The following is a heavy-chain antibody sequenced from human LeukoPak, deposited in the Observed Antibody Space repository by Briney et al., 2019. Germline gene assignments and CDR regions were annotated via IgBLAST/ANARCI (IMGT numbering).Heavy chain of an antibody. CDR3: AREPFWSGYYSNLHFDY. V-gene: IGHV3-48*03. CDR1: GFTFSSNG. CDR2: ISATGGTI. Sequence: GGSLRLSCAASGFTFSSNGMNWVRQAPGKGLEWVSYISATGGTIYYADSVKGRFTISRDNAKNSLYLQMNSLRAEDTAVYYCAREPFWSGYYSNLHFDYWGQGTLVTVSS. D-gene: IGHD3-3*01. J-gene: IGHJ4*02.